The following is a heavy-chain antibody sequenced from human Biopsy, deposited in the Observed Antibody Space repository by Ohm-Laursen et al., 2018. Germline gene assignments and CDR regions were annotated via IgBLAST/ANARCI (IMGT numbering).Heavy chain of an antibody. J-gene: IGHJ4*02. V-gene: IGHV1-2*02. D-gene: IGHD2-8*01. Sequence: ASVKVSCKASSYTFTDYNIHWMRQAPGQGLEWLGYINYKTGATNYAQKFQGTVTMTRDTSISTAYLALGSLRSADTAIYYCARDPLNGHKHFDYWGQGSLITVSS. CDR2: INYKTGAT. CDR3: ARDPLNGHKHFDY. CDR1: SYTFTDYN.